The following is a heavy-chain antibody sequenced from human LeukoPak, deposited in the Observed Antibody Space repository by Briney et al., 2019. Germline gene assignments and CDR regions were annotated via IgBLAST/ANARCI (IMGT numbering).Heavy chain of an antibody. CDR1: GYTFTGYY. V-gene: IGHV1-2*02. J-gene: IGHJ4*02. CDR2: INPNSGDT. D-gene: IGHD3-9*01. Sequence: ASVKVSCKASGYTFTGYYIHWVRQAPGQGLEWMGWINPNSGDTNYAQKFQGRVTMTRDTSISTAYMELSRLRSDDTAVYYCARGDHYDVLTGFQTPSHLSDYWGQGTLVTVSS. CDR3: ARGDHYDVLTGFQTPSHLSDY.